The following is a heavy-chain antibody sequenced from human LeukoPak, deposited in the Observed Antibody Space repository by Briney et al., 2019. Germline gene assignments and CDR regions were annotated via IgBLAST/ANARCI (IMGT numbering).Heavy chain of an antibody. J-gene: IGHJ5*02. CDR2: ICTSGST. V-gene: IGHV4-4*07. Sequence: SQTLSLTCTVSGGSISSYYWSWIRQPAGKGLEWIGRICTSGSTNYNPSLKSRVTMSVDTSKNQFSLKLSSVTAADTAVYYCARDCSGGSCYWFDPWGQGTLVTVSS. D-gene: IGHD2-15*01. CDR3: ARDCSGGSCYWFDP. CDR1: GGSISSYY.